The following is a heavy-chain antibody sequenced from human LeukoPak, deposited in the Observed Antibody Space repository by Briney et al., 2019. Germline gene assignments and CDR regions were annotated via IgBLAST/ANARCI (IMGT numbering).Heavy chain of an antibody. CDR3: ARDPTYYDFWSGYFWD. CDR2: ISGSGGST. CDR1: GFTFSSYA. Sequence: GGSLRLSCAASGFTFSSYAMSWVRQAPGKGLEWVSAISGSGGSTYYADSVKGRFTISRDNSKNTLYLQMNSLRAEDTAVYYCARDPTYYDFWSGYFWDWGQGTLVTVSS. D-gene: IGHD3-3*01. J-gene: IGHJ4*02. V-gene: IGHV3-23*01.